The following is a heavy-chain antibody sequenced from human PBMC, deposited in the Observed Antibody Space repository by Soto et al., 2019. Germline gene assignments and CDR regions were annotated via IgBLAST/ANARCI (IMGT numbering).Heavy chain of an antibody. J-gene: IGHJ5*02. CDR1: GFTFRSFT. CDR2: ISSNSAYI. CDR3: TRDASRDSSARGWFDP. V-gene: IGHV3-21*01. Sequence: GGSLRLSCAASGFTFRSFTMNWVRQAPGKGLEWVSTISSNSAYIYYTDALRGRFTISRDNAKNSLHLQMNSRRAEDTAVYYCTRDASRDSSARGWFDPWGPGTLVTVSS. D-gene: IGHD6-13*01.